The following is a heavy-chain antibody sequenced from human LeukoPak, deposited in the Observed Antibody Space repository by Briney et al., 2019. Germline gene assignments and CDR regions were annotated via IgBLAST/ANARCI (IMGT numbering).Heavy chain of an antibody. V-gene: IGHV4-59*01. CDR1: GGSISSYY. J-gene: IGHJ5*02. CDR2: IYYSGRT. CDR3: ARDGYSYNFGWFDP. D-gene: IGHD5-18*01. Sequence: SETLSLTCTVSGGSISSYYWSWIRQPPGKGLEWIGYIYYSGRTNYNPSLKSRVTISVDTSKNQISLRLTSVTAADTAVYYCARDGYSYNFGWFDPWGQGTLVTVSS.